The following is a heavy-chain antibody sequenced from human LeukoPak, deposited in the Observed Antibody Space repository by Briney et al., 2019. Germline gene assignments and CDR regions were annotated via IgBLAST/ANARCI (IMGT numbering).Heavy chain of an antibody. J-gene: IGHJ5*02. D-gene: IGHD4-11*01. Sequence: PGGSLRLSCAASGFTFSSYWMHWVRQAPGKGLVWVPRINSDGSSTSYADSVKGRFTISRDNAKNTLYLQMNSLRAEDTAVYYCARDLSNYIDNWFDPWGQGTLVTVSS. V-gene: IGHV3-74*01. CDR1: GFTFSSYW. CDR3: ARDLSNYIDNWFDP. CDR2: INSDGSST.